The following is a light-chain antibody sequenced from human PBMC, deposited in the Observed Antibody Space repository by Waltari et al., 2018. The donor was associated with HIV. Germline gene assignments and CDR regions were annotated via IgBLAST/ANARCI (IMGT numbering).Light chain of an antibody. CDR1: QSVSSN. CDR2: SES. CDR3: QQSQIPLR. Sequence: DIQITQSPSSLPASVRDRVTITCRASQSVSSNLNCYQQNPGQAPERLIYSESAQQSGVPSRVSGSGAETDFSLTISSLQPEDLVTGYWQQSQIPLRFNGGTKVEIK. V-gene: IGKV1-39*01. J-gene: IGKJ4*02.